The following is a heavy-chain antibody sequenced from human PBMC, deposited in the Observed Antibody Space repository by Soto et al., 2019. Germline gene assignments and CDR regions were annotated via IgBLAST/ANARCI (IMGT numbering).Heavy chain of an antibody. CDR3: AKDPGGVCSGGSCYFSY. J-gene: IGHJ4*02. Sequence: EVQLLESGGGLVQPGGSLRLSCAASGFTFSSYAMSWVRQAPGKGLEWVSAISGSGGSTYYADAVKGRFTISRDNSKNTLYLQINSLRAEDTAVYYCAKDPGGVCSGGSCYFSYWGQGTLVTVSS. CDR2: ISGSGGST. D-gene: IGHD2-15*01. CDR1: GFTFSSYA. V-gene: IGHV3-23*01.